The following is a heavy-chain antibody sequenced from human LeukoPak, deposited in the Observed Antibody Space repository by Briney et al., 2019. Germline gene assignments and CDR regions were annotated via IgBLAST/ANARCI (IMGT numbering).Heavy chain of an antibody. CDR3: ATRPYGDYEYFQH. CDR1: GYTFTSYG. Sequence: ASVKVSCKASGYTFTSYGISWVRQAPGQGLEWMGWISAYNGNTNYAQKLQGRVTMTTDTSTSTAYMELRSLRSDDTAVYYCATRPYGDYEYFQHWGQGTLVPVSS. D-gene: IGHD4-17*01. J-gene: IGHJ1*01. V-gene: IGHV1-18*01. CDR2: ISAYNGNT.